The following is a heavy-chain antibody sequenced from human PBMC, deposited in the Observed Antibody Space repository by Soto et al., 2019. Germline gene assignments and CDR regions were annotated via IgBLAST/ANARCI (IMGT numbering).Heavy chain of an antibody. CDR1: GGSISSSSYY. J-gene: IGHJ3*02. CDR3: ARQVIQLWARDAFDI. V-gene: IGHV4-39*01. CDR2: IYYSGST. Sequence: SETLSLTCTVSGGSISSSSYYWGWIRQPPGKGLEWIGSIYYSGSTYYNPSLKIRVTISVDTSKNQFSLKLSSVTAADTAVYYCARQVIQLWARDAFDIWGQGTMVTVSS. D-gene: IGHD5-18*01.